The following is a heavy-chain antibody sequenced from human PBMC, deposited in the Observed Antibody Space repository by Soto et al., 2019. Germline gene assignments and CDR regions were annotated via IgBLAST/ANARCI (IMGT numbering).Heavy chain of an antibody. CDR3: TTHQPLRTYDYRAFDI. CDR1: GFTINNAW. J-gene: IGHJ3*02. V-gene: IGHV3-15*07. CDR2: IKSKTDGGTT. D-gene: IGHD1-1*01. Sequence: GGSLRLSCAASGFTINNAWMNWVRQAPGKGLEWVGRIKSKTDGGTTDYGAPGKDRFTISRDDSQNTLHLQMDSLKTEDTAVYFCTTHQPLRTYDYRAFDIWGQGTMVTVSS.